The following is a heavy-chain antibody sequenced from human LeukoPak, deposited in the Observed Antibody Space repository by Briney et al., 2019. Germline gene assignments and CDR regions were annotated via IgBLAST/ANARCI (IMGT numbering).Heavy chain of an antibody. D-gene: IGHD3-10*01. CDR3: ARVPYYYGSGSSWFDP. CDR2: IYTSGST. V-gene: IGHV4-61*02. CDR1: GASINSGGYY. Sequence: SETLSLTCTVSGASINSGGYYWSWIRQPAGKGLEWIGRIYTSGSTNYNPSLKSRVTISVDTSKNQFSLKLSSVTAADTAVYYCARVPYYYGSGSSWFDPWGQGTLVTVSS. J-gene: IGHJ5*02.